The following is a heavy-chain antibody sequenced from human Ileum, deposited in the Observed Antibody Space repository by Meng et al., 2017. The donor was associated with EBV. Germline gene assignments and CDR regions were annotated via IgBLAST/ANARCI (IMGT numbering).Heavy chain of an antibody. J-gene: IGHJ4*02. V-gene: IGHV4-59*01. CDR1: GGSISGYY. D-gene: IGHD6-19*01. CDR3: ARGGGRYLY. Sequence: QVQLQESVPGLVKPSETLSVTCTVSGGSISGYYWTWVRQPPGKGLEWIGYIDDSGSTNYNPSLKSRVTISRDTSKNQFSLKLSSVTAADTAVYYCARGGGRYLYWGQGNLVTVSS. CDR2: IDDSGST.